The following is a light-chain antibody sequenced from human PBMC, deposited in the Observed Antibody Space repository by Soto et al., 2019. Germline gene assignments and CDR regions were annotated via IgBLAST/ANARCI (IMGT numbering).Light chain of an antibody. V-gene: IGKV3-11*01. CDR3: QHRINWPPLT. J-gene: IGKJ4*01. Sequence: EIVLTQSPATLSLSPGDRATLSCRASQIIDNYLAWYQQKPGQAPRLLIYDASNRATGIPARFSGSGSGTDFTFTISSLEPEDFPVYYCQHRINWPPLTFGGGTKVEIK. CDR1: QIIDNY. CDR2: DAS.